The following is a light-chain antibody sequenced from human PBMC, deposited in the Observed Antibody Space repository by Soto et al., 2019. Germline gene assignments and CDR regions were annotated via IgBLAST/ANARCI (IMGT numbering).Light chain of an antibody. Sequence: DIPLTQSPSSLSSSVGDRVTITCRASQGISSYLAWYQQKPGKAPKLLIYAASTLQSGVPSRFSGSGSGTDFPLTISSLPPEDFANYYCQQLNSYPPTFGGGTKVEIK. CDR2: AAS. CDR1: QGISSY. V-gene: IGKV1-9*01. J-gene: IGKJ4*01. CDR3: QQLNSYPPT.